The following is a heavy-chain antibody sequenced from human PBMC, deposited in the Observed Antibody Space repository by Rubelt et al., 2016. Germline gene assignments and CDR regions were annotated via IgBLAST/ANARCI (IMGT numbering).Heavy chain of an antibody. J-gene: IGHJ4*02. CDR2: IPILGIA. Sequence: IPILGIANYAQKFQGRVTITADESTSTAYMELSSLRSEDTAVYYCARATKTGYCSGGSCSPFDYWGQGTLVTVSS. D-gene: IGHD2-15*01. CDR3: ARATKTGYCSGGSCSPFDY. V-gene: IGHV1-69*04.